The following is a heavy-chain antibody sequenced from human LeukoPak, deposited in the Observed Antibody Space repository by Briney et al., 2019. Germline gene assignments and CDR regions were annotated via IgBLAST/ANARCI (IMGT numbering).Heavy chain of an antibody. CDR1: GFTFSNFW. D-gene: IGHD4-17*01. J-gene: IGHJ4*02. CDR3: ARGGAYGDYGSIDY. Sequence: GGSLRLSCAASGFTFSNFWMTRVRQAPGKGLEWVAIIKQDGSQKYYVDSVKGRFTISRDNARNSLYLQMNSLRAEDTAVYYCARGGAYGDYGSIDYWGQGTLVIVSS. V-gene: IGHV3-7*02. CDR2: IKQDGSQK.